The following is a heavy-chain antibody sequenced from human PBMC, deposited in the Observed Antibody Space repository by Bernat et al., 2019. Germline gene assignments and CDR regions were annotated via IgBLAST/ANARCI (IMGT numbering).Heavy chain of an antibody. Sequence: QVQLVESGGGVVQPGRSLRLSCAASGFSFSSYAMHWVRQAPGKGLEWVAVISYDESNQYSADSVKGRFTISRDNSKNTLYLQMNSLRGEDTAVYHCARDLEQLERLASRAFDIWGQGTMVTVSS. CDR2: ISYDESNQ. CDR1: GFSFSSYA. V-gene: IGHV3-30*01. CDR3: ARDLEQLERLASRAFDI. D-gene: IGHD1-1*01. J-gene: IGHJ3*02.